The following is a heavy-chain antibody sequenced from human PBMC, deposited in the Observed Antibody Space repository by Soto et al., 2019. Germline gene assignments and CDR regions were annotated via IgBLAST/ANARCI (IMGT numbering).Heavy chain of an antibody. CDR1: GYSFTDYH. CDR2: INPKSGGT. Sequence: ASVKISCKASGYSFTDYHIHWVRQAPGQGLEWLGRINPKSGGTSTAQKFQGWVTMTTDTSISTASMELTRLTSDDTAIYYCARGDSTDCSNGVCSFFYNRDLDVWGQGTTVTVSS. D-gene: IGHD2-8*01. CDR3: ARGDSTDCSNGVCSFFYNRDLDV. V-gene: IGHV1-2*04. J-gene: IGHJ6*02.